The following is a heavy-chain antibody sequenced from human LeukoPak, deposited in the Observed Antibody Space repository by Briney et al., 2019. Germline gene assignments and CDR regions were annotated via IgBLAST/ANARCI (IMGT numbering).Heavy chain of an antibody. CDR1: GGTFSSYA. D-gene: IGHD6-13*01. J-gene: IGHJ3*02. V-gene: IGHV1-69*04. CDR3: ARGTQVAAAEDAFDI. Sequence: GASVKVSCKASGGTFSSYAISWVRQAPGQGLEWMGRIIPILGIANYAQKFQGRVTITADKSTSTAYMELSSLRSEDTAVYYCARGTQVAAAEDAFDIWGQGTMVTVSS. CDR2: IIPILGIA.